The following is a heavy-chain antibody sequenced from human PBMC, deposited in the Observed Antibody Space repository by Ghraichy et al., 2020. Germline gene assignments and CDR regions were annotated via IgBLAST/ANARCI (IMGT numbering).Heavy chain of an antibody. D-gene: IGHD2-15*01. CDR1: GFTFSSYA. CDR3: AKRHCSGASCYSFFDQ. J-gene: IGHJ4*02. Sequence: GGSLRLSCAASGFTFSSYAMSWVRQAPGKGLEWVSSTSGSGGTTFYAESVKGRFTISRDNSKNTLYLQMISLRAEDTAVYYCAKRHCSGASCYSFFDQWGQGTLVTVSS. V-gene: IGHV3-23*01. CDR2: TSGSGGTT.